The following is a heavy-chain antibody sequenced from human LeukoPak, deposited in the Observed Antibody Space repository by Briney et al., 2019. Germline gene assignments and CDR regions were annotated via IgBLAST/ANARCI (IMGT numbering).Heavy chain of an antibody. D-gene: IGHD2-2*03. Sequence: SGPTLVNPTQTLTLTCTFSGFSLSTSGVGVAWMRQSPGQAPEWLAITYWNDDQRYSPSLKSRLTITKDTSKNQVVLTMTNMDPADTATYHCAHNGLYHWGQGTLVTVSS. CDR1: GFSLSTSGVG. CDR2: TYWNDDQ. CDR3: AHNGLYH. J-gene: IGHJ5*02. V-gene: IGHV2-5*01.